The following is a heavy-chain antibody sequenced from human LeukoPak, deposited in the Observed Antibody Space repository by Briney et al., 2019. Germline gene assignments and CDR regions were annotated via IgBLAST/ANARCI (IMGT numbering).Heavy chain of an antibody. V-gene: IGHV1-8*01. J-gene: IGHJ6*02. D-gene: IGHD5-18*01. CDR1: GYTFTSYD. Sequence: ASVKVSCKASGYTFTSYDINWVRQATGQGLKWMGWMNPNSGNTGYAQKFQGRVTMTRNTSISTAYMELSSLRSEDTAVYYCARGGDTAMVYYYYYGMDVWGQGTTVTVSS. CDR3: ARGGDTAMVYYYYYGMDV. CDR2: MNPNSGNT.